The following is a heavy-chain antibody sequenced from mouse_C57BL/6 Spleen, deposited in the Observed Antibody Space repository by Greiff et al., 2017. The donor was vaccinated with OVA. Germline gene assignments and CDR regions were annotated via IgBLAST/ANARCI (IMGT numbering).Heavy chain of an antibody. Sequence: QVQLQQPGAELVRPGTSVKLSCKASGYTFTSYWMHWVKQRPGQGLEWIGVIDPSDSYTNYNQKFKGKATLTVDTSSSTAYMQLSSLTSEDSAVYYCAKDYGPYAMDYWGQGTSVTVSS. D-gene: IGHD1-1*02. J-gene: IGHJ4*01. CDR2: IDPSDSYT. V-gene: IGHV1-59*01. CDR1: GYTFTSYW. CDR3: AKDYGPYAMDY.